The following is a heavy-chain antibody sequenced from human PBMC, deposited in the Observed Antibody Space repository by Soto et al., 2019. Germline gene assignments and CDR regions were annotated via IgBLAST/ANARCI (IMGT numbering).Heavy chain of an antibody. V-gene: IGHV1-69*01. CDR1: GGAFTRYA. CDR3: ARAVYASHFDY. Sequence: QVQLVQSGAEVKKPGSSVKVSCKASGGAFTRYAISWVRQAPGQGLEWMGGIIPMFGTANYAQKFQGRVTITADESTSTAYMELSSLRSEDTAVYYCARAVYASHFDYWGQGTLVTVSS. J-gene: IGHJ4*02. CDR2: IIPMFGTA. D-gene: IGHD2-8*01.